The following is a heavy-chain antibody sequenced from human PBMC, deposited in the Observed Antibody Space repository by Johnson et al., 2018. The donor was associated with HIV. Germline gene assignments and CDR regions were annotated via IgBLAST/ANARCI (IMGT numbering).Heavy chain of an antibody. Sequence: VQLVESGGGVVRPGGSLRLSCAASGFTFDDYGMSWVRQAPGKGLEWVSDINWNGGSTGYADSVKGRFTISRDNSENTLYLQMNSLRAEDTAVYYCARDDGGGGDAFDIWGQGTMVTVSS. J-gene: IGHJ3*02. D-gene: IGHD2-15*01. V-gene: IGHV3-20*04. CDR2: INWNGGST. CDR1: GFTFDDYG. CDR3: ARDDGGGGDAFDI.